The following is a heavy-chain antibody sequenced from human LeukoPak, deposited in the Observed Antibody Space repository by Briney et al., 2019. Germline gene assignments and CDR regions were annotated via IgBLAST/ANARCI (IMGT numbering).Heavy chain of an antibody. D-gene: IGHD2-15*01. V-gene: IGHV4-59*12. CDR2: IYYSGST. J-gene: IGHJ5*02. CDR3: AREILGCSGGSCYAWFDP. Sequence: PSETLSLTCAVYGGSFSSYYWSWIRQPPGKGLEWIGYIYYSGSTNYNPSLKSRVTISVDTSKNQFSLKLSSVTAADTAVYYCAREILGCSGGSCYAWFDPWGQGTLVTVSS. CDR1: GGSFSSYY.